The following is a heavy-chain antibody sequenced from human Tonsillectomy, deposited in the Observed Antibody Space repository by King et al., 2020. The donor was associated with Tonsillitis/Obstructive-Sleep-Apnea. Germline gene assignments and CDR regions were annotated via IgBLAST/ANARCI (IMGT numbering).Heavy chain of an antibody. V-gene: IGHV3-15*01. Sequence: VQLVESGGGLVKPGGSLRLSCAASGFTFTNAWMSWVRQAPGKGLEWVGRIKSKTDGETTDFVAPVKGRFTISRADSKNTLYLQMNSLKTEDTAVYYCTTRDYRPWGQGTLVSVSS. J-gene: IGHJ5*02. CDR1: GFTFTNAW. CDR3: TTRDYRP. CDR2: IKSKTDGETT. D-gene: IGHD4/OR15-4a*01.